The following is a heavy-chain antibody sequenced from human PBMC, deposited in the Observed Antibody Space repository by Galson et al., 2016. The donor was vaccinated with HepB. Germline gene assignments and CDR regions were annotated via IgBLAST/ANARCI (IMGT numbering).Heavy chain of an antibody. CDR1: GFTFSKYA. CDR2: ITGSGGSA. V-gene: IGHV3-23*01. CDR3: AKSETRFDI. J-gene: IGHJ3*02. Sequence: SLRLSCAASGFTFSKYAMSWVRQAPGKGPQWVSAITGSGGSAYYADFVKGRFTMSRDNSKNTLSLQMNRLSAEDTAVYYCAKSETRFDIWGQGTMVTVSS.